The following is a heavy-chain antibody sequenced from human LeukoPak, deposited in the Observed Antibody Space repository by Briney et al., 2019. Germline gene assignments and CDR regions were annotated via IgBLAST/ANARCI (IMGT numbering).Heavy chain of an antibody. J-gene: IGHJ5*02. CDR3: ARDRPWFDP. V-gene: IGHV4-30-2*01. CDR1: GGSISSGGYY. Sequence: SETLSLTCTVSGGSISSGGYYWSWIRQPPGKGLEWIGYIYHSGSTYYNPFLKSRVTISVDRSKNQFSLKLSSVTAADTAVYYCARDRPWFDPWGQGTLVTVSS. CDR2: IYHSGST.